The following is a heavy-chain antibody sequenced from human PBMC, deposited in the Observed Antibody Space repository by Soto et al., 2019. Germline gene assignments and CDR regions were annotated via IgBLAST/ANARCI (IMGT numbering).Heavy chain of an antibody. CDR2: TRPGGDST. V-gene: IGHV3-23*01. D-gene: IGHD2-8*01. CDR1: GFTFANHA. J-gene: IGHJ4*01. Sequence: DVQLLESGGGLVQPGGSLRLSCAASGFTFANHAMYWVRQAPGKGLEWVSSTRPGGDSTDYADSVKGRFTISRDNSNMTLYLQLNILGDETTAISFCALARVSTCGFFDYWGRGTVVNVSS. CDR3: ALARVSTCGFFDY.